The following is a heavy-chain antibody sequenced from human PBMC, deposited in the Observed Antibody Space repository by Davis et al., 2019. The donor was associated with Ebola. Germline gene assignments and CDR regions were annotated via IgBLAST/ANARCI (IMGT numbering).Heavy chain of an antibody. CDR2: IKQDGSEK. D-gene: IGHD3-3*01. Sequence: GESLKISCAASGFTFSSYAMSWVRQAPGKGLEWVANIKQDGSEKYYVDSVKGRFTISRDNAKNSLYLQMNSLRAEDTAVYYCAREDFWSGYQGNWFDPWGQGTLVTVSS. J-gene: IGHJ5*02. CDR3: AREDFWSGYQGNWFDP. V-gene: IGHV3-7*01. CDR1: GFTFSSYA.